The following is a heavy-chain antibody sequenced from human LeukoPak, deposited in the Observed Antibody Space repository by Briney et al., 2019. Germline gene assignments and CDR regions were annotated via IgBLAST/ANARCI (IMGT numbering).Heavy chain of an antibody. D-gene: IGHD2-2*01. Sequence: SVKVSCKASGYTFTSYGISWVRQAPGQGLEWMGGIIPIFGTANYAQKFQGRVTITADESTSTAYMELSSLRSEDTAVYYCARGGYCSSTSCYYYYMDVWGKGTTVTISS. V-gene: IGHV1-69*13. CDR3: ARGGYCSSTSCYYYYMDV. J-gene: IGHJ6*03. CDR2: IIPIFGTA. CDR1: GYTFTSYG.